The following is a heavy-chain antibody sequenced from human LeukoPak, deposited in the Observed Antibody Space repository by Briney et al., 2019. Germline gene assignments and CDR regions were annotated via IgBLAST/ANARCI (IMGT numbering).Heavy chain of an antibody. CDR1: GFTLSNYD. CDR2: ISTSSRYI. V-gene: IGHV3-21*01. CDR3: ARADCSSSTCYLRRSWFDP. Sequence: GGSLRLSCAASGFTLSNYDMNWVRQAPGKGLEWVSSISTSSRYIYYKDSVRGRFTTSRDDAKNSLYLEMNSLRAEDTAVYYCARADCSSSTCYLRRSWFDPWGQGTLVTVSS. J-gene: IGHJ5*02. D-gene: IGHD2-2*01.